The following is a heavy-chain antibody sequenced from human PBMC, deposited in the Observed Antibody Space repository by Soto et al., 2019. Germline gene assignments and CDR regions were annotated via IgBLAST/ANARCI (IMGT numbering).Heavy chain of an antibody. J-gene: IGHJ3*02. CDR3: ANPGAFDI. CDR2: ISSSSSYI. Sequence: GGSLRLSCAASGFTFSSYSMNWVRQAPGKGLEWVSSISSSSSYIYYADSVKGRFTISRDNSKNTLYLQMNSLRAEDTAVYYCANPGAFDIWGQGTMVTVSS. CDR1: GFTFSSYS. V-gene: IGHV3-21*04.